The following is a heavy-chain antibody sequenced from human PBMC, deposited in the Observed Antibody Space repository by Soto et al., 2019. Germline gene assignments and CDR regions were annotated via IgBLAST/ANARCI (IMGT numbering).Heavy chain of an antibody. Sequence: GGSLRLSCAVSGFTFSSYAMSWVRQAPGKGLEWVSGISGSGGSTYYADSVKGRFTISRDNSKNTLYLQMNSLRAEDTAVYYCAKPNLYCSSTSCYDYWGQGTLVTVSS. CDR1: GFTFSSYA. J-gene: IGHJ4*02. CDR2: ISGSGGST. D-gene: IGHD2-2*01. V-gene: IGHV3-23*01. CDR3: AKPNLYCSSTSCYDY.